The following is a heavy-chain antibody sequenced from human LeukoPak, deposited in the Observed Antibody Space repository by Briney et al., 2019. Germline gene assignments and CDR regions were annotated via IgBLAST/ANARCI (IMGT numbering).Heavy chain of an antibody. J-gene: IGHJ3*02. V-gene: IGHV4-39*01. CDR2: IYYSGST. Sequence: PSETLSLTCTVSGGSISSSSYYWGWIRQPPGKGLEWIGSIYYSGSTYYNPSLKSRVTISVDTSKNQFSLKLSSVTAADTAVYYCATPSIAAPTDAFDIWGQGTMVTVSS. CDR3: ATPSIAAPTDAFDI. CDR1: GGSISSSSYY. D-gene: IGHD6-6*01.